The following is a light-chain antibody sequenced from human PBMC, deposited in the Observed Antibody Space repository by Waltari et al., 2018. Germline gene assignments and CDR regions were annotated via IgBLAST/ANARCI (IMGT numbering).Light chain of an antibody. Sequence: DIQMTQSPSSLSASVGDRVTITCRASQTISIYLNWYQQKPGKAPTPLIYATSSLQSGVPSRFSGSGSETDFTLTISSLQPEDFATYYCQQSYSTPPWTFGQGTKVEIK. CDR1: QTISIY. J-gene: IGKJ1*01. CDR2: ATS. V-gene: IGKV1-39*01. CDR3: QQSYSTPPWT.